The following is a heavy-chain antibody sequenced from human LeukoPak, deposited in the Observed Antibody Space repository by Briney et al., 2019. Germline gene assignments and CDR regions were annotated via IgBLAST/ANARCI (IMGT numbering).Heavy chain of an antibody. CDR1: GFTFSSYA. J-gene: IGHJ6*02. Sequence: GGSLRLSCAASGFTFSSYAMSWVRQAPGKGLEWVSAISGSGGSTYYADSAKGRFTISRDNSKNTLYLQMNSLRAEDTAVYYCAKFGSSGYYPYYGMDVWGQGTRSPSP. CDR3: AKFGSSGYYPYYGMDV. V-gene: IGHV3-23*01. CDR2: ISGSGGST. D-gene: IGHD3-22*01.